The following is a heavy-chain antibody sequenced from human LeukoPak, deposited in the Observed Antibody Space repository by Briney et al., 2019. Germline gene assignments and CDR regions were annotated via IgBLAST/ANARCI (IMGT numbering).Heavy chain of an antibody. D-gene: IGHD3-9*01. CDR3: ARGVVRYFDY. CDR1: GFTLSSYW. CDR2: IASDGSST. Sequence: GGSLRLSCAASGFTLSSYWMNWVRHAPGKGLVWVSRIASDGSSTTYADSVKGRFSISRDNAKNSLYLQMNSLRAEGTAVYYCARGVVRYFDYWGQGALVTVSS. J-gene: IGHJ4*02. V-gene: IGHV3-74*01.